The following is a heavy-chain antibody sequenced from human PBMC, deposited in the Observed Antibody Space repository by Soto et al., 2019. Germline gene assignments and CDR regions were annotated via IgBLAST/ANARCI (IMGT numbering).Heavy chain of an antibody. Sequence: ASETLSLTCTVSGGSISSGGYYWSWLRQHPGKGLEWIGYIYYSGSTYYNPSLKSRVTISADTSKNQFSLKLITVTAADTTVYYCARASRWVAMDVWGQGTTVTVSS. V-gene: IGHV4-31*03. CDR3: ARASRWVAMDV. J-gene: IGHJ6*02. CDR2: IYYSGST. CDR1: GGSISSGGYY. D-gene: IGHD1-26*01.